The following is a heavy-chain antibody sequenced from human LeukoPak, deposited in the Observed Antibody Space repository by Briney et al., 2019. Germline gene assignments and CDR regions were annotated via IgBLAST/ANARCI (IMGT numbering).Heavy chain of an antibody. CDR2: IKHDGGEK. D-gene: IGHD1-14*01. CDR3: ARVLRQPIRLAY. V-gene: IGHV3-7*01. Sequence: GGSLRLSCAASGFTFSNYWMSWVRQAPGKGLEWVANIKHDGGEKYYVDSIKGRFTISRDNAKNSLYLQMNSLRAEDTAVYYCARVLRQPIRLAYWGQGTLVTVSS. J-gene: IGHJ4*02. CDR1: GFTFSNYW.